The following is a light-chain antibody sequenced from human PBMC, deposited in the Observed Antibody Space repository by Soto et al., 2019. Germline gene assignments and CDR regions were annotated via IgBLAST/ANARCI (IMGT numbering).Light chain of an antibody. J-gene: IGKJ1*01. V-gene: IGKV3-20*01. CDR2: GAS. Sequence: GLSRSPGALSLSKGDRSTLSCLASQSVSGSYVAWYQQRPGLAPRLLVYGASSRATGIPARFSGSGSGTEFTLTISSLQPHDFATYYCQQYNSYSWTFGQGIKVDIK. CDR1: QSVSGSY. CDR3: QQYNSYSWT.